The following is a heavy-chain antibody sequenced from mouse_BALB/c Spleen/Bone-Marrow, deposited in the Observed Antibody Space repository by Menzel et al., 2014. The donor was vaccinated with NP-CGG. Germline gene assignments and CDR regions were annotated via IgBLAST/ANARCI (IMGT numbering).Heavy chain of an antibody. V-gene: IGHV14-3*02. J-gene: IGHJ4*01. CDR2: VDPANGNT. CDR3: ARWEYYAMDY. CDR1: GFNIKDTY. D-gene: IGHD4-1*01. Sequence: EVQLQQSGAELVKPGASVKLSCTASGFNIKDTYMHWVKQRPEQGLERIGRVDPANGNTKYDPKFQGKATITADPSSNTACLQLSSLTSEDTAVYYCARWEYYAMDYWGQGTSGTSSS.